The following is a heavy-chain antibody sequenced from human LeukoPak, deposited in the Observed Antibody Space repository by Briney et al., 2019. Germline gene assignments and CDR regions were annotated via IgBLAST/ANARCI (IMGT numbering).Heavy chain of an antibody. CDR2: ISYSGST. V-gene: IGHV4-30-4*02. CDR1: GGSITSDDYC. J-gene: IGHJ4*02. CDR3: VRAVAATRIDF. D-gene: IGHD6-19*01. Sequence: PSETLSLTCTVSGGSITSDDYCWSWIRQPPGKGLEWIGYISYSGSTYYNPSLKSRLTISVDTSKSQFSLKVNSVTAADTAVYYCVRAVAATRIDFWGQGTLVTVSS.